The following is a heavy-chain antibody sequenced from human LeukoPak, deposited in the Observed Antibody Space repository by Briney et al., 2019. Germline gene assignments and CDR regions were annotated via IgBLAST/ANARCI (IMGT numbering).Heavy chain of an antibody. CDR2: IYYSGST. CDR3: ARSMGAYSDDFDY. Sequence: PSETLSLTCTVSGGSISSYYWSWIRQPLGKGLEWIGYIYYSGSTNYNPSLKSRVTISVDTSKNQFSLKLSSVTAADTAVYYCARSMGAYSDDFDYWGQGTLVTVSS. D-gene: IGHD1-26*01. CDR1: GGSISSYY. J-gene: IGHJ4*02. V-gene: IGHV4-59*01.